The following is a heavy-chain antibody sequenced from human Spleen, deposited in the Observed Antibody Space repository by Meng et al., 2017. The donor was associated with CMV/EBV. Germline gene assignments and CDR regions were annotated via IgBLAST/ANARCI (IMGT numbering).Heavy chain of an antibody. V-gene: IGHV1-69-2*01. D-gene: IGHD5-18*01. CDR3: ATGRAGYSYGTEDY. CDR1: GYTFNDYY. CDR2: VDPEDGET. J-gene: IGHJ4*02. Sequence: SGYTFNDYYMHWVQQAPGKGLEWMGLVDPEDGETIYAEKFQGRVTITADTSTDTAYMELSSLRSEDTAVYYCATGRAGYSYGTEDYWGQGTLVTVSS.